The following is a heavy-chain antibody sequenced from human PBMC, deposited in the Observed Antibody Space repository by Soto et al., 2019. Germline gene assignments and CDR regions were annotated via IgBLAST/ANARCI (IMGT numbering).Heavy chain of an antibody. CDR1: GYTFTGYY. CDR2: INPNSGGT. J-gene: IGHJ4*02. V-gene: IGHV1-2*04. Sequence: ASVEVSCKASGYTFTGYYMHWARQAPGQGLEWMGWINPNSGGTNYAQKFQGWVTMTRDTSISTAYMELSRLRSDDTAVYYCARGDIVAYFDYWGQGTLVTSPQ. D-gene: IGHD5-12*01. CDR3: ARGDIVAYFDY.